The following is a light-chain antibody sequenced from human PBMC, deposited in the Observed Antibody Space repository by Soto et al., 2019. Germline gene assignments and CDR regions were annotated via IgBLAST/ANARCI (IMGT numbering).Light chain of an antibody. Sequence: EIVLAQSPGVLSLSPGDRATLSCRASQSVDSAFFAWYQQKSGQAPRLLIYGASSRATGIPDRFSGSGSGTDFTLTINRLEPEDFAVYYCQHYGNSPPSVTFGPGTKVDI. J-gene: IGKJ3*01. CDR2: GAS. CDR1: QSVDSAF. V-gene: IGKV3-20*01. CDR3: QHYGNSPPSVT.